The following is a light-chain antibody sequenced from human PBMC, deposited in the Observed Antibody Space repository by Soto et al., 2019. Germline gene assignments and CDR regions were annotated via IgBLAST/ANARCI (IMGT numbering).Light chain of an antibody. CDR1: SGDVGNYNL. J-gene: IGLJ1*01. Sequence: QSVLTQPASVSGSPGQSITISCTGTSGDVGNYNLVSWYQQHPGKAPKLIIYEDTKRPSGVSNRFSGSKSGNTASLTISGLQAEDEADYYCCSYADSSTYVFGTGTKVPVL. V-gene: IGLV2-23*01. CDR3: CSYADSSTYV. CDR2: EDT.